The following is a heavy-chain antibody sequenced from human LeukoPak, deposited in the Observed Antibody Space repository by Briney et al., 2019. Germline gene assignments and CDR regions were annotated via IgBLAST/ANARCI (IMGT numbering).Heavy chain of an antibody. Sequence: GGSLRLSCAASGFTFSSYWMSWVRQAPGKGLEWVAIVSYDGSNKYYADSVKGRFTISRDNSKDTLYLQMNSLRAEDTAVYYCVKDSSGYSPLDYWGQGTLVTVSS. CDR1: GFTFSSYW. CDR2: VSYDGSNK. CDR3: VKDSSGYSPLDY. D-gene: IGHD3-22*01. J-gene: IGHJ4*02. V-gene: IGHV3-30*18.